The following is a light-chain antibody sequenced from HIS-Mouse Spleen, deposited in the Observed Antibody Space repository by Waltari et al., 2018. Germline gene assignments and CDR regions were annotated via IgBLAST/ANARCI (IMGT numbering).Light chain of an antibody. J-gene: IGLJ2*01. V-gene: IGLV3-1*01. CDR3: QAWDSSTAV. Sequence: SYELTQPPSVSGSPGQTASITCSGDQLGDKYACWYQQKPGQSPVLVIYQDSKRPSGIPERFSGSNSGNTATLTISGTQAMDEADYYCQAWDSSTAVFGGGTKLTVL. CDR1: QLGDKY. CDR2: QDS.